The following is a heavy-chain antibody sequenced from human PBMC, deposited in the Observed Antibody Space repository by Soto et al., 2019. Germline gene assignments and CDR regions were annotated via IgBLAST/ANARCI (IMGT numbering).Heavy chain of an antibody. J-gene: IGHJ4*02. D-gene: IGHD2-2*01. V-gene: IGHV3-30*18. CDR3: AKGLGGYCSSTSCSAPSNY. Sequence: QVQLVESGGGVVQPGRSLRLSCAASGFTFSSYGMHWVRQAPGKGLEWVAVISYDGSNKYYADSVKGRFTISRDNSKNXLSXQMNSLRAEDTAVYYCAKGLGGYCSSTSCSAPSNYWGQGTLVTVSS. CDR1: GFTFSSYG. CDR2: ISYDGSNK.